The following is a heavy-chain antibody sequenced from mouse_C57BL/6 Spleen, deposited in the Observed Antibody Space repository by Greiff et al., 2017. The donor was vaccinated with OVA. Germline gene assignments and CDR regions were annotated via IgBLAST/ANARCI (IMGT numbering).Heavy chain of an antibody. CDR1: GYSFTGYY. D-gene: IGHD2-4*01. V-gene: IGHV1-42*01. CDR3: ARGGDYDGGCAY. Sequence: VQLQQSGPELVKPGASVKISCKASGYSFTGYYMNWVKQSPEKSLEWIGEINPSTGGTTYNQKFKAKATLTVDKSSSTAYMQLKSLTSEDSAVYYCARGGDYDGGCAYWGQGTLVTVSA. CDR2: INPSTGGT. J-gene: IGHJ3*01.